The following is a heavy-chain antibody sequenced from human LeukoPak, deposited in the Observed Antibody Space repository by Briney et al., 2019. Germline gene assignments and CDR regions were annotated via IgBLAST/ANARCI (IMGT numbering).Heavy chain of an antibody. Sequence: GGSQRLSCAPSRFILSSYRMHWVRHATGEAVVWVSRINSDGSHTSHTLSVKARLPLYRHNAENTLYLKIHSQRAEDTAVYYFARAEGWELHNLDYWGEGTLVTVSS. CDR1: RFILSSYR. D-gene: IGHD1-26*01. CDR3: ARAEGWELHNLDY. J-gene: IGHJ4*02. V-gene: IGHV3-74*01. CDR2: INSDGSHT.